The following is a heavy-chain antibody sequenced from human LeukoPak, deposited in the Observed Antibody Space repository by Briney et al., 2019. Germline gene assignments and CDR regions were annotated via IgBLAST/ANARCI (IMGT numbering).Heavy chain of an antibody. Sequence: GGSLRLSCAASGFTFSDYYMSWIRQAPGKGLEWVSYISSCGSTIYYADSVKGRFTISRDNAKNSLYLQMNSLRAEDTAVYYCARDAHSSGWYNYFDYWGQGTLVTVSS. D-gene: IGHD6-19*01. J-gene: IGHJ4*02. CDR3: ARDAHSSGWYNYFDY. CDR1: GFTFSDYY. V-gene: IGHV3-11*01. CDR2: ISSCGSTI.